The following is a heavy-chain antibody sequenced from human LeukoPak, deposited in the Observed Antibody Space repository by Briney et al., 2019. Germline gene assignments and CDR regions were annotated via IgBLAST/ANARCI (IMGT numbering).Heavy chain of an antibody. Sequence: SETLSLTCAVYGGSFSGYYWSWIRQPPGKGLEWIGEINHSGSTNYNPSLKSRVTISVDTSKNQFSLKLSSVTAADTAVYYCARRISGVDYYGSGSYYGYYYYMDVWGKGTTVTISS. J-gene: IGHJ6*03. CDR3: ARRISGVDYYGSGSYYGYYYYMDV. D-gene: IGHD3-10*01. V-gene: IGHV4-34*01. CDR1: GGSFSGYY. CDR2: INHSGST.